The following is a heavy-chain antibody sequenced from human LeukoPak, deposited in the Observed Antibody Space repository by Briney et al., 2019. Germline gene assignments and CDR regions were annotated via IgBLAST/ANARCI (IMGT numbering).Heavy chain of an antibody. D-gene: IGHD1-26*01. J-gene: IGHJ4*02. V-gene: IGHV3-66*01. Sequence: PGGSLRLSCAASGFTVSSNYMSWVRQAPGKGLEWVSVIYTGGSTYYADSVKGRFTISRDNSKNTLYLQMNSLRAEDTAVYYCARSGSYETFDYWGQGTLVTVSS. CDR1: GFTVSSNY. CDR3: ARSGSYETFDY. CDR2: IYTGGST.